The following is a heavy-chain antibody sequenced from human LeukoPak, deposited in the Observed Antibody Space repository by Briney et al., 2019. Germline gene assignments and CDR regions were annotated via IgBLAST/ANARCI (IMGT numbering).Heavy chain of an antibody. Sequence: SETLSLTCAVYGGSFSGYYWSWIRQPPGKGLEWIAETNHSGSTNYNPSPKSRVTISVDSSTNQISLKLSSVSAADTAVFYSATDLPYSDAILTGYFRCIDPWGQGTPVTVSS. CDR1: GGSFSGYY. CDR2: TNHSGST. D-gene: IGHD3-9*01. CDR3: ATDLPYSDAILTGYFRCIDP. J-gene: IGHJ5*02. V-gene: IGHV4-34*01.